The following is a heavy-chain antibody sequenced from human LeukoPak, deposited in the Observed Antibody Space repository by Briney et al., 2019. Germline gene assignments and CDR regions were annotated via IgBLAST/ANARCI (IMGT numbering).Heavy chain of an antibody. V-gene: IGHV4-38-2*02. D-gene: IGHD3-22*01. CDR3: ARVTGYMIEDYFDY. Sequence: SETLSLTCTVSGYSISSGYFWGWMRQPPGKGLEWIGSIYHSVTTHYNPSLKSRVTISLDTSKNQFSLKLSSVTAADTAVYYCARVTGYMIEDYFDYWGQGTLVTVSS. CDR1: GYSISSGYF. CDR2: IYHSVTT. J-gene: IGHJ4*02.